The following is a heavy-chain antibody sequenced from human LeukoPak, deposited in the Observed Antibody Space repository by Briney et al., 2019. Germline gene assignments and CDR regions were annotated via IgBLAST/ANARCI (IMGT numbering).Heavy chain of an antibody. D-gene: IGHD6-19*01. J-gene: IGHJ4*02. CDR2: INHSGST. CDR3: ARGPGIAVV. Sequence: SGTLSLTCAVYGGSFSGYYWSWIRQPPGKGLEWIGEINHSGSTNYNPSLKSRVTISVDTSKNQFSLKLSSVTAADTAVYYCARGPGIAVVWGQGTLVTVSS. V-gene: IGHV4-34*01. CDR1: GGSFSGYY.